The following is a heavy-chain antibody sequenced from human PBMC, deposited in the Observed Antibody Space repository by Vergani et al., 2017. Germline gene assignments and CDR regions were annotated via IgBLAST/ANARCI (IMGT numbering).Heavy chain of an antibody. CDR1: GDSVSSNSAA. D-gene: IGHD6-19*01. J-gene: IGHJ5*02. CDR3: ARDLGSGWYSCWFDP. CDR2: TYYRSKWYN. Sequence: QVQMQQSGPGLVKPSQTLSLTCAISGDSVSSNSAAWNWVRQSPSRGLEWLGRTYYRSKWYNDYAISVKSRIIINPDTYKNQFSLKLKSVTPEDTAVYYCARDLGSGWYSCWFDPWGQGTLVTVSS. V-gene: IGHV6-1*01.